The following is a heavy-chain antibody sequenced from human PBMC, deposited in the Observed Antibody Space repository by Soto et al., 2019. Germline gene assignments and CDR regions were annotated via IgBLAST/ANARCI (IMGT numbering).Heavy chain of an antibody. V-gene: IGHV3-43*02. CDR1: GFNFDAYA. D-gene: IGHD3-16*01. Sequence: GGSLRLSCTPFGFNFDAYAMSWVRQAPGKGLEWVSAVTATAESAYYTDSVRGRFTISRDGTTKSVSLQMTSLETEDTGLYYCARETLSFGSALDVWGQGTTVTVSS. CDR2: VTATAESA. CDR3: ARETLSFGSALDV. J-gene: IGHJ6*02.